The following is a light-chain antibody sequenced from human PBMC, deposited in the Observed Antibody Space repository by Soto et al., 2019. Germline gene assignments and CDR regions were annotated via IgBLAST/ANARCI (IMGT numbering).Light chain of an antibody. CDR1: QSVSSSY. V-gene: IGKV3-20*01. J-gene: IGKJ4*01. Sequence: EIVLTQSPATLSLSPGERATLSRRASQSVSSSYVAWYQQKPGQSPRLLIYGASSRATGIPDRFTGSGSGTDFSLTISRLEPEDFAVYYYQQYDNSLAFGGGTKVDIK. CDR3: QQYDNSLA. CDR2: GAS.